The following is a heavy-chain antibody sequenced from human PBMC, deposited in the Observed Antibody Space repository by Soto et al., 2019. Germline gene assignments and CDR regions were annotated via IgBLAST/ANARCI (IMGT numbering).Heavy chain of an antibody. CDR1: GFNFKIFA. Sequence: EVQLLESGGGVVQPGGSLRLSCVASGFNFKIFAMSWVRQAPGEGLEWVSGRSCCGGSTSYADSVKGRFSIARDDSTNTLSLQMNNLRVEDTAQYYCAKADGEQWLLPHLDKWGQGTLVTVS. CDR2: RSCCGGST. D-gene: IGHD6-19*01. J-gene: IGHJ4*02. CDR3: AKADGEQWLLPHLDK. V-gene: IGHV3-23*01.